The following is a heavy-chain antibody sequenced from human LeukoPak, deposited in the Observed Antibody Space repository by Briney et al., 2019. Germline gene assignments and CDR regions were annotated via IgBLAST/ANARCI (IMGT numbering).Heavy chain of an antibody. CDR3: ARTESPSGSPFGY. V-gene: IGHV4-59*01. J-gene: IGHJ4*02. CDR1: GGSISSYY. CDR2: IYYSGST. D-gene: IGHD1-26*01. Sequence: SETLSLTCTVSGGSISSYYWSWIRQPPGKGLEWIGYIYYSGSTNYNPSLKSRVTISVDTSKNQFSLKLSFVTAADTAVYYCARTESPSGSPFGYWGQGTLVTVSS.